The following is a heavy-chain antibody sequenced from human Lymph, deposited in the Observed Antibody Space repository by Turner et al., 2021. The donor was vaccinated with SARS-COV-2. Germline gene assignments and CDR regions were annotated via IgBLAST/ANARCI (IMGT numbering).Heavy chain of an antibody. Sequence: QVQLVESGGGVVQPGRSLRLSCAASGFTFSSYAMHWVRQATGKGVEWGAFISYDESDKYYADSVKGRFTFSRDNSKNTLYLRMNSLRAEDTAVYNCARDRDSSGWVDYWGQGTLVTVSS. D-gene: IGHD3-22*01. CDR2: ISYDESDK. CDR1: GFTFSSYA. V-gene: IGHV3-30*04. CDR3: ARDRDSSGWVDY. J-gene: IGHJ4*02.